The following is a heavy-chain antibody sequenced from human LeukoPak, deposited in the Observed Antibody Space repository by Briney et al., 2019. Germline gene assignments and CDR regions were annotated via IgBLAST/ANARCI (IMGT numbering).Heavy chain of an antibody. CDR3: VRNLGYGNNDYYYGMDV. Sequence: GGSLRLSCAASGFTLSSYEMNWVRQAPGKGLEWVSYISHSGTTVHYADSVKGRFTISRDNAKSSLYLQMNSLSAEDTAIYYCVRNLGYGNNDYYYGMDVWGQGTTVTVSS. D-gene: IGHD4-17*01. V-gene: IGHV3-48*03. CDR1: GFTLSSYE. J-gene: IGHJ6*02. CDR2: ISHSGTTV.